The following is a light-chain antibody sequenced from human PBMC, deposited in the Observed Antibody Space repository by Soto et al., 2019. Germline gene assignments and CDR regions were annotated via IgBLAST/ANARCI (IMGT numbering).Light chain of an antibody. CDR3: QQYNSYRT. CDR1: QSISSW. V-gene: IGKV1-5*01. CDR2: DAS. Sequence: DIQMTQSPSTLSASVGDRVTITCRASQSISSWLAWYQQKPGKAPKLLIYDASSLESGVPSRFSGSGSGTEFTLTISSLQPDDFAPYYCQQYNSYRTLGQGTKVDIK. J-gene: IGKJ1*01.